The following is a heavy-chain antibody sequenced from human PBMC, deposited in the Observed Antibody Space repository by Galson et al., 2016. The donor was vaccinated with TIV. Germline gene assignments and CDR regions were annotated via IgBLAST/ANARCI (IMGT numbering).Heavy chain of an antibody. D-gene: IGHD5-18*01. CDR1: GFTFSSYG. CDR2: ISYDGSDK. J-gene: IGHJ6*02. CDR3: ARIHRLYGMDV. V-gene: IGHV3-33*01. Sequence: SLRLSCAASGFTFSSYGMHWVRQAPGEGLEWVAIISYDGSDKDYTDSVKGRFTISRDKSKNTLYLRMDSVRVEDTATYYCARIHRLYGMDVWGQGTTVTVSS.